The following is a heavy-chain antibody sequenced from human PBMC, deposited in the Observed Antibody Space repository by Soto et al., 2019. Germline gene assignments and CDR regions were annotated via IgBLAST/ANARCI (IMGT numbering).Heavy chain of an antibody. Sequence: EVQLVESGGGLIQPGGSLRLSCAASGFTVSSNYMSWVRQAPGKGLEWVSVIYSGGSTYYADSVKGRFTISRDNSKNTLYLQMNSLRAEDTAVYYCAKAPGDCSGGSCYSGYYFDYWGQGTLVTVSS. J-gene: IGHJ4*02. D-gene: IGHD2-15*01. CDR1: GFTVSSNY. CDR2: IYSGGST. V-gene: IGHV3-66*03. CDR3: AKAPGDCSGGSCYSGYYFDY.